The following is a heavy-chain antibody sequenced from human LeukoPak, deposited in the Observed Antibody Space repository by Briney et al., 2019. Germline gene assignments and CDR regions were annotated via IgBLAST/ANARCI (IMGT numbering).Heavy chain of an antibody. D-gene: IGHD5-24*01. CDR1: GFTFDDYT. CDR2: ISWYGDSR. J-gene: IGHJ4*02. CDR3: AKESEMATAYDS. V-gene: IGHV3-43*01. Sequence: GGSLRLSCAASGFTFDDYTMHWVRQAPGKGLEWVSLISWYGDSRYYADSVKGRFTISRDNSKNSLYLQMNSLRTEDTALYYCAKESEMATAYDSWGQGTLATVSS.